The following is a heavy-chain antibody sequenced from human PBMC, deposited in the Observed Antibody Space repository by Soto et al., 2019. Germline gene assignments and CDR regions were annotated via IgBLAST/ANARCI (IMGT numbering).Heavy chain of an antibody. V-gene: IGHV3-15*01. CDR3: TTDRDCSDGSCTKQFQY. J-gene: IGHJ1*01. Sequence: GGSLRLSCAASGFTLSNAWMSWVRQAPGKGLEWVGRIKRKSEGGTTDYTAPVKGRFTISRDDSKNTLYLQMNSLKTEDTAVYHCTTDRDCSDGSCTKQFQYWGQGTLVTVSS. CDR2: IKRKSEGGTT. D-gene: IGHD2-15*01. CDR1: GFTLSNAW.